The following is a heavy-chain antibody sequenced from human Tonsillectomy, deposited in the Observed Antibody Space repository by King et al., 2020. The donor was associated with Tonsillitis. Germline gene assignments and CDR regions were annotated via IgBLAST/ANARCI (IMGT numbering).Heavy chain of an antibody. Sequence: VQLQESGPGLVKPSQTLSLTSTVSGGSISGGYYWSWIRQHPGKGLEWIGYIYDSENTYYNPSLKSRLTTSVDTSTNQFSLKLTSVTAADTAVYYCARNEGGVFDLWGQGTPVTVSS. J-gene: IGHJ5*02. CDR3: ARNEGGVFDL. CDR1: GGSISGGYY. CDR2: IYDSENT. D-gene: IGHD1-1*01. V-gene: IGHV4-31*03.